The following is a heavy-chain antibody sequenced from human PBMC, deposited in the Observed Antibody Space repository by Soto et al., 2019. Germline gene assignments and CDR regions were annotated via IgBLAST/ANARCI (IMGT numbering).Heavy chain of an antibody. Sequence: GGPLRISCAASGFTFSNPWMSWVRQAPGKGLEWVANIKQGGTETYYVDSVKGRFTISNDHAKNSLYLQMNSLRVEDTALYYCASLDTARVETAGYWGQGTLVTVSS. CDR2: IKQGGTET. D-gene: IGHD5-18*01. V-gene: IGHV3-7*01. CDR3: ASLDTARVETAGY. CDR1: GFTFSNPW. J-gene: IGHJ4*02.